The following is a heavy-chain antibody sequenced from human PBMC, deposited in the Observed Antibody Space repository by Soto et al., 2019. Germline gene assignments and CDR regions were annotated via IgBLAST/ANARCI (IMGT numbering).Heavy chain of an antibody. Sequence: GGSLRLSCAASGFIFRDWFMSWIRQAPGKGLEWISYISKDSGRATRYANSVKDQFTISRDNAKNSMFLQMNNLTVEDTSVYSCAKENWANLDSWGQGTLLTVSS. CDR2: ISKDSGRAT. D-gene: IGHD7-27*01. V-gene: IGHV3-11*01. CDR3: AKENWANLDS. J-gene: IGHJ4*02. CDR1: GFIFRDWF.